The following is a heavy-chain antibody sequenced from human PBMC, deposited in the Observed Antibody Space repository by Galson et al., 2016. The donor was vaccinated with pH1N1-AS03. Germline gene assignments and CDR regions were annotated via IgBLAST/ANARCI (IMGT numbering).Heavy chain of an antibody. CDR2: VSYTGST. J-gene: IGHJ3*02. CDR1: GGSISSYW. D-gene: IGHD1-26*01. Sequence: SETLSLTCTVSGGSISSYWWSWIRQPPGKGLEWIGYVSYTGSTKYNPALESRVTMLVDTSKNNFSLRLTSVTAAHTAVYYCARDRATREHWVAFDIWGQGTVITVSS. V-gene: IGHV4-59*01. CDR3: ARDRATREHWVAFDI.